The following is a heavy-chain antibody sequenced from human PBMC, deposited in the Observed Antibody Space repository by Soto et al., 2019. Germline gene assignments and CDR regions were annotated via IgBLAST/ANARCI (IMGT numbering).Heavy chain of an antibody. D-gene: IGHD1-26*01. V-gene: IGHV4-39*01. CDR3: ARGRGLHDY. CDR1: GGSISSSSYY. Sequence: SETLSLTCTVSGGSISSSSYYWGWIRQPPGKGLEWIGSIYYSGSTYYNPSLKSRVTISVDTSKNQFSLKLSSVTAADTAVYYCARGRGLHDYWGQGTLVTSPQ. J-gene: IGHJ4*02. CDR2: IYYSGST.